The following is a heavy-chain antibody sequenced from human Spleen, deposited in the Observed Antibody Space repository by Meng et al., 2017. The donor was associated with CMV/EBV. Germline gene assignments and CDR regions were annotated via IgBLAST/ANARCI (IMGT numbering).Heavy chain of an antibody. D-gene: IGHD6-13*01. V-gene: IGHV3-7*03. J-gene: IGHJ4*02. Sequence: GGSLRLSCVVSEFTFSSHWMTWVRQAPGKGLEWLANINPDATVRNYLDSVKGRFTISRDNSKNTLYLQMNSLRAEDTAIYYCVVQQLVGGWGQGTLVTVSS. CDR1: EFTFSSHW. CDR3: VVQQLVGG. CDR2: INPDATVR.